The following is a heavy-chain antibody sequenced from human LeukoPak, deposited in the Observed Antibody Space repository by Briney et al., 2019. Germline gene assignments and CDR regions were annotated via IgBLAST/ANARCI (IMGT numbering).Heavy chain of an antibody. D-gene: IGHD6-13*01. CDR1: GYNFATYW. CDR3: AKFHATWYGDT. V-gene: IGHV5-51*01. Sequence: GESLKISCQGSGYNFATYWIVWVRQMPGKGLEWMGIIYPGNSHTRYSPSFQGQVTISADASISTAYLHWSSLQSSDTAMYYCAKFHATWYGDTWGQGTLVTVSS. CDR2: IYPGNSHT. J-gene: IGHJ4*02.